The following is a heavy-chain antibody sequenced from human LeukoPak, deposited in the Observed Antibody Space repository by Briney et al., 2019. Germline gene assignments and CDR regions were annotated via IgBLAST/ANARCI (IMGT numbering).Heavy chain of an antibody. J-gene: IGHJ6*02. D-gene: IGHD6-19*01. CDR1: GFTFSSYW. CDR2: IKQDGSEK. CDR3: ATWTDSSGWYYYYYYYGMDV. V-gene: IGHV3-7*01. Sequence: GGSLRLSCAASGFTFSSYWMSWVRQAPGKGLEWVANIKQDGSEKYYVDSVKGRSTISRDNAKNSLYLQMNSLRAEDTAVYYCATWTDSSGWYYYYYYYGMDVWGQGTTVTVSS.